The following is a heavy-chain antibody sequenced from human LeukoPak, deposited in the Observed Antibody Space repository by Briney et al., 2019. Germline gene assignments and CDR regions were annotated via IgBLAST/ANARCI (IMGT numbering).Heavy chain of an antibody. CDR1: GGSISSYY. D-gene: IGHD3-22*01. V-gene: IGHV4-59*12. CDR3: ARYPRLYDSSGYPFDY. J-gene: IGHJ4*02. CDR2: IYYSGST. Sequence: SETLSLTCTVSGGSISSYYWSWIRQPPGKGLEWIGYIYYSGSTNYNPSLKSRVTISVDTSKNQFSLKLSSVTAADTAVYYCARYPRLYDSSGYPFDYWGQGTLVTVSS.